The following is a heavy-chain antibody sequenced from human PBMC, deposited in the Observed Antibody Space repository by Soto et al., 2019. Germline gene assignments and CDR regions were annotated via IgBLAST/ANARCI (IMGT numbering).Heavy chain of an antibody. V-gene: IGHV3-33*01. CDR2: IWSDGSNK. Sequence: QVQLVESGGGVVQPGGSLRLSCAASGFTFNTYHMHWVRQAPGKGLQWVAVIWSDGSNKYHADSVKGRFTISRDNSKNTLYLQMNSLRVEDTAVYYCARIGSWALNFDYWGQGTLVTVSS. J-gene: IGHJ4*02. CDR1: GFTFNTYH. CDR3: ARIGSWALNFDY. D-gene: IGHD3-16*01.